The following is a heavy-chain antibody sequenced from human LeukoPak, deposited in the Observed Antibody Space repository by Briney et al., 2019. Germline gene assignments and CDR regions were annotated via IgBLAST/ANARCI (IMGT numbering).Heavy chain of an antibody. J-gene: IGHJ3*02. CDR1: GGSISSGGYY. D-gene: IGHD4-17*01. V-gene: IGHV4-61*08. Sequence: PSETLSLTCTVSGGSISSGGYYWSWIRQPPGKGLEWIGYIYYSGSTNYNPSLKSRVTISVDTSKNQFSLKLGSVTAADTAVYYCARVRYGSYAFDIWGQGTMVTVSS. CDR3: ARVRYGSYAFDI. CDR2: IYYSGST.